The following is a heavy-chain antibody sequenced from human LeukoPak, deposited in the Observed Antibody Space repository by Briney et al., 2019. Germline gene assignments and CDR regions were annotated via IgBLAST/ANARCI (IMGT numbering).Heavy chain of an antibody. CDR2: IYHSGST. V-gene: IGHV4-30-2*01. J-gene: IGHJ4*02. CDR3: ARYYYGSGSYYKGFDY. CDR1: GGSISSGGYS. Sequence: SETLSLTCAVSGGSISSGGYSWSWIRHPPGKCLESIGYIYHSGSTYYNPSLKSRVTISVDRSKNQFSLKLSSVTAADTAVYYCARYYYGSGSYYKGFDYWGQGTLVTVSS. D-gene: IGHD3-10*01.